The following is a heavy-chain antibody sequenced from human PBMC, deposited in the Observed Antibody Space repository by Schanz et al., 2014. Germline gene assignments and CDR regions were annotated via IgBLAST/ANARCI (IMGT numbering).Heavy chain of an antibody. J-gene: IGHJ4*02. V-gene: IGHV3-30*18. CDR1: RFTFNAYD. CDR3: VKGGTNTLDS. Sequence: QVQLVESGGSVVQPGRSLRLSCAASRFTFNAYDMYWIRQAPGKGLEWVALISHDGSNKNSADSVKGRFTISRDNSKNTLYLQMNSLRGDDTAIYYCVKGGTNTLDSWGQGTLVTVSS. CDR2: ISHDGSNK.